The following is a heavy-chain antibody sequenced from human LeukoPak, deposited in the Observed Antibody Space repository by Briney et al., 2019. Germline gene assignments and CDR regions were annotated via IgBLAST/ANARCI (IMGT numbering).Heavy chain of an antibody. V-gene: IGHV3-23*01. Sequence: GGSLRLSCAASGFTFSSYAMSWVRQAPGKGLEWVSTISGSGGTTYYADSVKGRFTISRDNSKNTLNLQMNSLRAGDTATYYCAKGQDFDFWSGMHLDSWGQGTLVTVSS. CDR2: ISGSGGTT. CDR3: AKGQDFDFWSGMHLDS. J-gene: IGHJ4*02. CDR1: GFTFSSYA. D-gene: IGHD3-3*01.